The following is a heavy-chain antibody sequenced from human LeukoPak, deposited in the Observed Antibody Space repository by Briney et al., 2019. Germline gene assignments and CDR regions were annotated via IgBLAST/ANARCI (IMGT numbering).Heavy chain of an antibody. V-gene: IGHV1-2*02. CDR2: INPNSGGT. CDR1: GYTFTGYY. Sequence: ASVKVSCKSSGYTFTGYYMHWVRQAPGQGLEWMGWINPNSGGTNYAQKFQGRVPMTRDTSISTAYMELSRLRSDDTAVYYCARPNSSGWYVDLRYWGQGTLVTVSS. J-gene: IGHJ4*02. D-gene: IGHD6-19*01. CDR3: ARPNSSGWYVDLRY.